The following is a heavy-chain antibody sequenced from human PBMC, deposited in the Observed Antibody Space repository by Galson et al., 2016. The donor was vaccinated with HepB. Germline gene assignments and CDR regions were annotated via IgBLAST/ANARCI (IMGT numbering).Heavy chain of an antibody. J-gene: IGHJ2*01. V-gene: IGHV3-21*01. D-gene: IGHD6-13*01. CDR3: ARGGGYSSGWYSF. Sequence: SLRLSCAASGFTFSTHSMNWVRQAPGKGLEWVSSISSGSAYKYYADSVKGRFTISRDNAKNSLYLQMNSLRVEDTAVYYCARGGGYSSGWYSFWGRGTLVTVSS. CDR2: ISSGSAYK. CDR1: GFTFSTHS.